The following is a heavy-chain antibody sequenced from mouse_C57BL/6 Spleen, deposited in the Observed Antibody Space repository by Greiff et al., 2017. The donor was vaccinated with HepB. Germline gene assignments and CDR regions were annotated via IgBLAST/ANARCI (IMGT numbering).Heavy chain of an antibody. V-gene: IGHV1-50*01. CDR3: ARKGLSSLYAMDY. Sequence: QVQLQQPGAELVKPGASVKLSCKASGYTFTSYWMQWVKQRPGQGLEWIGEIDPSDSYTNYNQKFKGKATLTVDTSSSTAYMQLSSLTSEDSAVYYCARKGLSSLYAMDYWGQGTSVTVSS. J-gene: IGHJ4*01. CDR2: IDPSDSYT. CDR1: GYTFTSYW. D-gene: IGHD1-1*01.